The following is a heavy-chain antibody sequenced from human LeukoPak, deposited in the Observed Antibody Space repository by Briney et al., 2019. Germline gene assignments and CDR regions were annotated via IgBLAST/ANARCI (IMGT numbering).Heavy chain of an antibody. CDR1: EFTFSSYA. J-gene: IGHJ4*02. CDR2: ISVIGSST. V-gene: IGHV3-23*01. D-gene: IGHD2/OR15-2a*01. CDR3: AKGIVDERSGY. Sequence: GGSLRLSCAASEFTFSSYAMTWVRQAPGKGLEWVSTISVIGSSTYYADSVKGRFTISRDNSKNTLYLQMNSLRAEDTAVYYCAKGIVDERSGYWGQGILVTVSS.